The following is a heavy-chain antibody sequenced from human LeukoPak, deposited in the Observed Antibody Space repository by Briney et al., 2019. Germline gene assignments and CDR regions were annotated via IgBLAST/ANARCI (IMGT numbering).Heavy chain of an antibody. J-gene: IGHJ4*02. V-gene: IGHV3-7*01. CDR2: IKQDGSEK. D-gene: IGHD3-22*01. CDR3: TRYNYYDSSGRAFDC. Sequence: PGGSLRLSCAASGFTFSSYWMSWVRQAPGKGLQWVANIKQDGSEKHYVDFVRGRFTISRDTANSSLYLQMHSLRAEDTAVYYCTRYNYYDSSGRAFDCWGQGTLVTFSS. CDR1: GFTFSSYW.